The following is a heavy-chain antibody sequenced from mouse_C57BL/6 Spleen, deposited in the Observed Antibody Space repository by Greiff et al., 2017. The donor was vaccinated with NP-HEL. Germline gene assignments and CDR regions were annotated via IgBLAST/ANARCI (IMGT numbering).Heavy chain of an antibody. CDR3: ARVTAQATRDY. J-gene: IGHJ2*01. CDR2: IYPRSGNT. CDR1: GYTFTSYG. Sequence: VKLMESGAELARPGASVKLSCKASGYTFTSYGISWVKQRTGQGLEWIGEIYPRSGNTYYNEKFKGKATLTVDTSSSTAYMQLSSLTSEDSAVYYCARVTAQATRDYWGQGTTLTVSS. V-gene: IGHV1-81*01. D-gene: IGHD3-2*02.